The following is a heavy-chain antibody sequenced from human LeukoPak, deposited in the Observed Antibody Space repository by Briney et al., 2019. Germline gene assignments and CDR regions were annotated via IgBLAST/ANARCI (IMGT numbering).Heavy chain of an antibody. D-gene: IGHD4-11*01. CDR3: ARDNGPTELDY. CDR2: ISAYNGNT. J-gene: IGHJ4*02. CDR1: GGTFSSYA. Sequence: ASVKVSCKASGGTFSSYAISWVRQAPGQGLEWMGWISAYNGNTNYAQKLQGRVTMTTDTSTSTAYMELRSLRSDDTAVYYCARDNGPTELDYWGQGTLVTVSS. V-gene: IGHV1-18*01.